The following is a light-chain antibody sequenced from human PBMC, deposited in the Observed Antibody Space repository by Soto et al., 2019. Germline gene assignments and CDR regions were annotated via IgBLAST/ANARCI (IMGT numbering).Light chain of an antibody. Sequence: EIALTQSPGTLSMSPGACATISCRASQSVRSNCLAWYQQKPGQAPRLLIYGASNRATGIPDRFSGSGSGTDFTLTITRLEPEDFAVYYCHQYGSSPQPFAHGKRLEIK. CDR2: GAS. CDR3: HQYGSSPQP. J-gene: IGKJ5*01. CDR1: QSVRSNC. V-gene: IGKV3-20*01.